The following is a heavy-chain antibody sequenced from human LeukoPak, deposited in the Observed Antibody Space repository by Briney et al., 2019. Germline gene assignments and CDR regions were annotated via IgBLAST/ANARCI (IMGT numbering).Heavy chain of an antibody. CDR1: GYTFTGYY. J-gene: IGHJ6*02. CDR2: INPNSGGT. CDR3: ARAPTVTTCMDV. Sequence: ASVTVSCKASGYTFTGYYMHWVRQAPGQGLEWMGWINPNSGGTNYAQKFQGRVTMTRDTSISTAYMELSRLRSDDTAVYYCARAPTVTTCMDVWGQGTTVTVSS. D-gene: IGHD4-17*01. V-gene: IGHV1-2*02.